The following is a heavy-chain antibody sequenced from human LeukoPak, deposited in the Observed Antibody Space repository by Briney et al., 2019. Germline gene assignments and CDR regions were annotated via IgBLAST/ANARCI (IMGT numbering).Heavy chain of an antibody. D-gene: IGHD2-15*01. CDR2: IYSGGST. J-gene: IGHJ4*02. Sequence: GGSLRLSCAASGFTVSSNYMSWVRQAPGKGLEWVSVIYSGGSTYYADSVKGRFTISRDNSKNTLYLQMNSLRAEDTAVYYCARARYCSGGTCRMWDYWGQGTLVTVSS. V-gene: IGHV3-66*01. CDR3: ARARYCSGGTCRMWDY. CDR1: GFTVSSNY.